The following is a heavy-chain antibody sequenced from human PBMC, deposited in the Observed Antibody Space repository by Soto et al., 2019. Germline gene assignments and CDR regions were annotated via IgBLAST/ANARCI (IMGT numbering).Heavy chain of an antibody. Sequence: GSLRLSCAASGFTFSSYAMHWVRQAPGKGLEWVAVISYDGSNKYYADSVKGRFTISRDNSKNTLYLQMNSLRAEDTAVYYCARVRYSSGWYYFDYWGQGTLVTVSS. CDR2: ISYDGSNK. CDR1: GFTFSSYA. V-gene: IGHV3-30-3*01. D-gene: IGHD6-19*01. CDR3: ARVRYSSGWYYFDY. J-gene: IGHJ4*02.